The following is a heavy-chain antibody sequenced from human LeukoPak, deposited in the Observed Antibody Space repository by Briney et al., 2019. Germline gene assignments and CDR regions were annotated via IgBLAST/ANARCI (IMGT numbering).Heavy chain of an antibody. V-gene: IGHV3-33*01. D-gene: IGHD6-19*01. CDR2: IWFDGGDK. CDR1: GFTFSSYG. Sequence: GGSLRLSCVASGFTFSSYGMHWVRQAPGKGLEWITVIWFDGGDKYCAESVKGRFTISRDTSKNTLSLQMNSLRGDDTAVYYCVRLGSGWSMDYWGQGTLVTVSS. CDR3: VRLGSGWSMDY. J-gene: IGHJ4*02.